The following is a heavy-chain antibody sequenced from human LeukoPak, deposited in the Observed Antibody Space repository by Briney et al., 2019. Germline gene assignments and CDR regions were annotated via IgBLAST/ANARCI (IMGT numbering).Heavy chain of an antibody. CDR2: IDPNSGGT. CDR1: GFSFTGYF. Sequence: ASVKVSCKASGFSFTGYFMHWVRQAPGQGPEGMGRIDPNSGGTNYALKFQGRVTMTRDTPITTAYMDLSRLRSDDTAVYYCARGPHDTAYYFDQWGQGTLVTVSS. CDR3: ARGPHDTAYYFDQ. D-gene: IGHD5-18*01. J-gene: IGHJ4*02. V-gene: IGHV1-2*06.